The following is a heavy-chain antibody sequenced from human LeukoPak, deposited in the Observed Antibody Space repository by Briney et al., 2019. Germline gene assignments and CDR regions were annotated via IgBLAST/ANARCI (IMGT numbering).Heavy chain of an antibody. Sequence: PSETLSLTCAVSGGSISSSNWWSWVRQPPGKGLEWIGEIYHSGSTNYNPSLKSRATISVDKSKNQFSLKLSSVTAADTAVYYCARWYPSRYAFDIWGQGTMVTVSS. D-gene: IGHD1-14*01. J-gene: IGHJ3*02. V-gene: IGHV4-4*02. CDR1: GGSISSSNW. CDR2: IYHSGST. CDR3: ARWYPSRYAFDI.